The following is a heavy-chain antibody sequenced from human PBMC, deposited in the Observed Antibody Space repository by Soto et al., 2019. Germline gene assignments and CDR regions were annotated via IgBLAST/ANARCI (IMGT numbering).Heavy chain of an antibody. V-gene: IGHV3-66*01. CDR1: GFTVSSNY. J-gene: IGHJ6*03. CDR2: IFSGGST. Sequence: GGSLRLSCAASGFTVSSNYMGWVRQAPGRGLEWVSVIFSGGSTYYADSVKGRFTISRDNSKNTVYLQMNSLRAEDTAVYYCARGGPGPPHYYYMDVWGKGTTVTVSS. CDR3: ARGGPGPPHYYYMDV.